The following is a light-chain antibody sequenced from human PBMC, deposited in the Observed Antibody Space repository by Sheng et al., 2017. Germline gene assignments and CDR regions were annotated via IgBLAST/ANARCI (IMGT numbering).Light chain of an antibody. J-gene: IGLJ3*02. CDR3: SSFTTSSTPAV. CDR1: SSDLAGYNY. Sequence: HSALTQPASVSGSPGQSITISCTGTSSDLAGYNYVSWYQKQPGKVPKLLIYDVTKRPSGVSNRFSGSKSGNTASLTISGLQAEDEADYYCSSFTTSSTPAVFGGGTKLTVL. CDR2: DVT. V-gene: IGLV2-14*01.